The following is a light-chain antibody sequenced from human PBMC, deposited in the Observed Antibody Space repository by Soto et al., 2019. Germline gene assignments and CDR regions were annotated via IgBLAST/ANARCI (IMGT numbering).Light chain of an antibody. CDR2: GAT. V-gene: IGKV1-12*01. Sequence: DIQMTQSPSSVSASVGDRVTITCRASQGSVGWVTWYQQKPGRAPTGLIYGATLLQSGVPRRLSGSASGTEFTLTISSLQGEDVATYECQYASSCPPLRAFDGGTNV. CDR1: QGSVGW. CDR3: QYASSCPPLRA. J-gene: IGKJ4*02.